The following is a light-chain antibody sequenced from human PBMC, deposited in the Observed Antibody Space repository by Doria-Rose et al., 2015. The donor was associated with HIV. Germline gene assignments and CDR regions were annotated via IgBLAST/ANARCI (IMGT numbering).Light chain of an antibody. Sequence: EIVLTQSPGTLPLSPGERATLSCRASQSFSSTYLAWYQQKPGQAPSLLIYDGSTRATGIPGRFSASGSGTDCTLTINRLEPEDFALYYCHQYGTSWTFGQGTKVEI. CDR2: DGS. V-gene: IGKV3-20*01. CDR3: HQYGTSWT. CDR1: QSFSSTY. J-gene: IGKJ1*01.